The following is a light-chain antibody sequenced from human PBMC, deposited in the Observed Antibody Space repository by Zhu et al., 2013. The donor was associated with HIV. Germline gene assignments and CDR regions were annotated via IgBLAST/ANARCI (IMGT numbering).Light chain of an antibody. CDR2: AAS. CDR1: QDIDRY. Sequence: QMTQSPSTLSASVGDRVTITCRASQDIDRYLAWYQQRPGKAPNLLVYAASTTQSGVPSRFGGRGSGTEFTLTIDSLQPEDFATYYCQHVNNNAAFGPGTKVDV. V-gene: IGKV1-9*01. CDR3: QHVNNNAA. J-gene: IGKJ3*01.